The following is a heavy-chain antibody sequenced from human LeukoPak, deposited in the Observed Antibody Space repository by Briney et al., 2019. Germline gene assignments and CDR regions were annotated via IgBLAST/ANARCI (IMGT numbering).Heavy chain of an antibody. Sequence: PAGGSLRLSCAASGFTFSSYAMSWVRQAPGKGLEWLSYISDSGTTIYYADSVKGRFAISRDNAKNSLYLQMNSLRAEDTAVYYCARTVGAGEGVDYWGQGTLVTISS. CDR3: ARTVGAGEGVDY. CDR1: GFTFSSYA. D-gene: IGHD1-26*01. J-gene: IGHJ4*02. CDR2: ISDSGTTI. V-gene: IGHV3-48*04.